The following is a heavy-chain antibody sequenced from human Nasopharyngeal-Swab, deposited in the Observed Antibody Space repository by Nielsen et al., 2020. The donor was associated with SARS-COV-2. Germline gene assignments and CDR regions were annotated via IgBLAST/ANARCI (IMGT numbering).Heavy chain of an antibody. J-gene: IGHJ6*02. CDR3: ARDHPSDNCRLPACYYGMDV. Sequence: VSCKASGYTFTSYYMHWVRQAPGQGLEWMGIINPSGGSTSYAQKFQGRVTMTRDTSTSTVYMELSSLRSEDTAVYYCARDHPSDNCRLPACYYGMDVWGQGTTVTVSS. D-gene: IGHD1-1*01. V-gene: IGHV1-46*01. CDR2: INPSGGST. CDR1: GYTFTSYY.